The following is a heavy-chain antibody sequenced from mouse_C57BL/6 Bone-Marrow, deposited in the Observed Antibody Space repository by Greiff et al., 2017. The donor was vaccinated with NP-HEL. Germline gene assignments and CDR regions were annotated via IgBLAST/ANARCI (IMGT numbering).Heavy chain of an antibody. Sequence: QVQLQQSGAELARPGASVKMSCKASGYTFTSYTMHWVKQRPGQGLEWIGYINPSSGYTKYNQKFKDKATLTADKSSSTAYMQRSSLTSEDSAVYYCARTHYYGSSYGYFDVWGTGTTVTVSS. V-gene: IGHV1-4*01. CDR2: INPSSGYT. CDR3: ARTHYYGSSYGYFDV. CDR1: GYTFTSYT. J-gene: IGHJ1*03. D-gene: IGHD1-1*01.